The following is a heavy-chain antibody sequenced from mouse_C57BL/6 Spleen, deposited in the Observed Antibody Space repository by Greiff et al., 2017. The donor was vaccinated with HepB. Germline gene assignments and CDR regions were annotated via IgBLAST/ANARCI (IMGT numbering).Heavy chain of an antibody. V-gene: IGHV1-80*01. CDR3: ARGTLDYDDAMDY. J-gene: IGHJ4*01. CDR1: GYAFSSYW. D-gene: IGHD2-4*01. CDR2: IYPGDGDT. Sequence: QVQLQQSGAELVKPGASVKISCKASGYAFSSYWMNWVKQRPGKGLEWIGQIYPGDGDTNYNGKFKGKATLTADKSSSTAYMQLSSLTSEDSAVYFCARGTLDYDDAMDYWGQGTSVTVSS.